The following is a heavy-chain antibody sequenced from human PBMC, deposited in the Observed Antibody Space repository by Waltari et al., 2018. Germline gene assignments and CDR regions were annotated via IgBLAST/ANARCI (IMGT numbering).Heavy chain of an antibody. CDR3: ARAPYRDYSGNSFRDAFDI. J-gene: IGHJ3*02. CDR1: GYTFTGYY. V-gene: IGHV1-2*04. D-gene: IGHD4-4*01. Sequence: QVQLVQSGAEVKKPGASVKVSCKASGYTFTGYYMHWVRQAPGQGLEWMGWINPNSGGTNYAQKFQGWVTMTRDTSISTAYMELSRLRSDDTAVYYCARAPYRDYSGNSFRDAFDIWGQGTMVTVSS. CDR2: INPNSGGT.